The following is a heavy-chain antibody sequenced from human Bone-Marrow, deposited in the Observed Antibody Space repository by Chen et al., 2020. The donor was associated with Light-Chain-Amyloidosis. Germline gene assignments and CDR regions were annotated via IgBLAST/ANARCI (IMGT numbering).Heavy chain of an antibody. CDR3: ARRRDGYNFDY. V-gene: IGHV5-51*01. Sequence: EQSGPEVKKPGESLKISCKGSGYTFPNYWIGWVRQMPGKGLEWRGVIYPDDSVARDSPSFEGQVTISADKSITXXXXXWRSXXASDTAMYYCARRRDGYNFDYWGQGTLVTVSS. J-gene: IGHJ4*02. CDR1: GYTFPNYW. CDR2: IYPDDSVA. D-gene: IGHD5-12*01.